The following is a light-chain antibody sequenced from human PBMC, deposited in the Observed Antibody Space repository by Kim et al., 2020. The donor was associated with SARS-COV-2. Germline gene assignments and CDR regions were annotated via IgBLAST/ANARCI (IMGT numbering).Light chain of an antibody. V-gene: IGLV1-40*01. J-gene: IGLJ3*02. CDR3: QSFDNRLSGSV. CDR2: GNN. CDR1: SSNTGAGYD. Sequence: QSVLTQPPSVSGAPGQSVTISCTGSSSNTGAGYDVHWYQQLPGTAPKLLIYGNNNRPSGVPDRFSASKSGTSASLAITGLQAEDEADYYCQSFDNRLSGSVFGGGTKVTVL.